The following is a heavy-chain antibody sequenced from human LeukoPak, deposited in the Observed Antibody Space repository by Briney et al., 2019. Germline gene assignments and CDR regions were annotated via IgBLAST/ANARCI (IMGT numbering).Heavy chain of an antibody. J-gene: IGHJ6*02. CDR2: IYYSGST. V-gene: IGHV4-30-4*01. D-gene: IGHD4/OR15-4a*01. CDR1: GSSISSGDYY. CDR3: ARDANRLGMDV. Sequence: SQTLSLTCTVSGSSISSGDYYWSWIRQPPGKGLEWIGYIYYSGSTYYNPSLKSRVTISVDTSKNQFSLKLSSVTAADTAVYYCARDANRLGMDVWGQGTTVTVSS.